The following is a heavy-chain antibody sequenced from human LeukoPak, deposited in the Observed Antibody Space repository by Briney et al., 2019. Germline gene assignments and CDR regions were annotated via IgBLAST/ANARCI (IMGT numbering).Heavy chain of an antibody. D-gene: IGHD5-12*01. CDR3: ARELLIGYSGYYFDS. J-gene: IGHJ4*02. CDR2: IKQDGSEK. CDR1: GFTFSSYW. Sequence: GGSLRLSCLASGFTFSSYWMSWVRQAPGKGLEWVANIKQDGSEKYYVDSVKGRFTISRDNAQNSLYLQMNSLRAEDTAVYYCARELLIGYSGYYFDSWGQGILVTVSS. V-gene: IGHV3-7*04.